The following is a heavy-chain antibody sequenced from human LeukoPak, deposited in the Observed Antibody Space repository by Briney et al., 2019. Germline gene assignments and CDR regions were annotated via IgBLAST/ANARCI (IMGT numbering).Heavy chain of an antibody. CDR3: ARQSRHSTDYYGSGPGGY. CDR1: GYSFTSYW. V-gene: IGHV5-10-1*01. J-gene: IGHJ4*02. CDR2: IGPSDSYT. D-gene: IGHD3-10*01. Sequence: GESLRISCKGSGYSFTSYWISWVRQMPGKGLEWMGRIGPSDSYTNYSPSFQGHVTISADKSISTAYLQWSSLKASDTAMYYCARQSRHSTDYYGSGPGGYWGQGTLVTVSS.